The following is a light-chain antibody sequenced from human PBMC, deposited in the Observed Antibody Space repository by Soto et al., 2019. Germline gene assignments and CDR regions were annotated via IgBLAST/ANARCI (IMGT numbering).Light chain of an antibody. V-gene: IGLV2-18*02. Sequence: QSVLTQPPSVSGSPGQSVTISCTGTSSDVGSYNRVSWYQQPPGTAPKLLIYEVSNRPSGVPDRFSGSKSGNTASLTISGLQAEDEADYYCTSYTSSSTLNVVFGGGTKVTVL. CDR2: EVS. J-gene: IGLJ2*01. CDR3: TSYTSSSTLNVV. CDR1: SSDVGSYNR.